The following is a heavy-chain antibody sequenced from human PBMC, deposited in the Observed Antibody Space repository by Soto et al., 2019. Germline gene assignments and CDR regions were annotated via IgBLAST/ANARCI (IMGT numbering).Heavy chain of an antibody. CDR2: ISAYNGNT. D-gene: IGHD3-9*01. CDR1: GYTFTSYG. J-gene: IGHJ4*02. Sequence: QVQLVQSGAEVKKPGASVKVSCKASGYTFTSYGISWVRQAPGQGLEWMGWISAYNGNTNYAQKLQGRVTMTTDTSTRTAYMELSSLRSDETAVYYCARGMRYYEILTGYYPWGQGTLVTFSS. CDR3: ARGMRYYEILTGYYP. V-gene: IGHV1-18*01.